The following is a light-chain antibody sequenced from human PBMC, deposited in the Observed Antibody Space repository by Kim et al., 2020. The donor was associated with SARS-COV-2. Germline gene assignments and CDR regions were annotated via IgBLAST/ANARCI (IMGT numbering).Light chain of an antibody. CDR2: EVN. J-gene: IGLJ1*01. V-gene: IGLV2-8*01. Sequence: QSVTNSCTGTSSDIGAYKYVSWYQQHPGKAPKLMIYEVNRRPSGVPDRFSGSKSGNTASLTVSGLQAEDEADYYCTSYAGSNNLDVFGTGTKVTVL. CDR1: SSDIGAYKY. CDR3: TSYAGSNNLDV.